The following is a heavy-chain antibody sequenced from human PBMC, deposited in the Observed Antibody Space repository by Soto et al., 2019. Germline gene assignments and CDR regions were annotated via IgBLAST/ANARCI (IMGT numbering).Heavy chain of an antibody. CDR3: ARSYDSSGYYYFPYYYYGMDV. CDR2: IYPGDSDT. CDR1: GYSFTSYW. D-gene: IGHD3-22*01. V-gene: IGHV5-51*01. Sequence: RGESLKISCKGSGYSFTSYWIGWVRQMPGKGLEWMGIIYPGDSDTRYSPSFQGQVTISADKSISTAYLQWSSLKASDTAMYYCARSYDSSGYYYFPYYYYGMDVWGQGTTVTVSS. J-gene: IGHJ6*02.